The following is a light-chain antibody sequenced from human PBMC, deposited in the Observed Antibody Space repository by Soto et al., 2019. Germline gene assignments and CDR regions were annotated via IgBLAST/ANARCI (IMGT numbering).Light chain of an antibody. CDR1: QSISRW. Sequence: DIQMTQSPSTLSASVGDRVTITCRASQSISRWLAWYQQKPGKAPKVLIYDASSLQSGVPSRFSGSGSGTEFTLSISNLQPDDFATYYCQQYHSYSPYTFGQGTKLEIK. CDR2: DAS. CDR3: QQYHSYSPYT. J-gene: IGKJ2*01. V-gene: IGKV1-5*01.